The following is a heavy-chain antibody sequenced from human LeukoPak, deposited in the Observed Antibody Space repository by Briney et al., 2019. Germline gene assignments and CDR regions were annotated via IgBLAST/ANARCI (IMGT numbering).Heavy chain of an antibody. CDR3: ASIAGDSSSSR. D-gene: IGHD6-6*01. Sequence: SETLSLXCAVYGGSFSGYYWSWIRQPPGKELELIGEINHSGSTNYNPSLKSRVTISVDTSKNQFSLKLSSVTAADTAVYYCASIAGDSSSSRWGQGTLVTVSS. J-gene: IGHJ4*02. V-gene: IGHV4-34*01. CDR1: GGSFSGYY. CDR2: INHSGST.